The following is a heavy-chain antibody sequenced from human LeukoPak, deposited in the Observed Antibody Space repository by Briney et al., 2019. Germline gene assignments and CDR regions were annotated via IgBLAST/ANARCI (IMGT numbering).Heavy chain of an antibody. D-gene: IGHD4-17*01. CDR2: INSNGGST. CDR3: ARAPTVTAESAFGY. Sequence: GGSLRLSCVASGYTFSNYAMHWVRQTPGKGLEYVSGINSNGGSTQYASSVKGRFTISRDNSKDTLYLQMGSLRSEDMAVYYCARAPTVTAESAFGYWGQGTLVTVSS. V-gene: IGHV3-64*01. J-gene: IGHJ4*02. CDR1: GYTFSNYA.